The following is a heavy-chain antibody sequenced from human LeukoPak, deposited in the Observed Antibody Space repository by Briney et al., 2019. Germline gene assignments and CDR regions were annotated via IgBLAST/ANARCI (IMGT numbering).Heavy chain of an antibody. J-gene: IGHJ4*02. V-gene: IGHV3-23*01. CDR3: AKLEQLVREYYFDY. CDR2: ISGSGGST. D-gene: IGHD6-13*01. Sequence: GGSLRLSCAASGFTFSSYGMSWVRQAPGKGLEWVSAISGSGGSTYYADSVKGRVTISRDNSKNTLYLQMNSLRAEDTAVYYCAKLEQLVREYYFDYWGQGTLVTVSS. CDR1: GFTFSSYG.